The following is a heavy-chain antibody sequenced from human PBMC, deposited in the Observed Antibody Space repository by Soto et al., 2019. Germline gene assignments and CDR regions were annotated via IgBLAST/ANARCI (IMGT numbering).Heavy chain of an antibody. J-gene: IGHJ6*02. Sequence: ASVKVSCKASGYTFKSYAMHWVRQAPGQRLEWMGWINAGNGNTKYSQKFQGRVTITRDTSTSTAYMELSSLRSEDTAVYYCARGQAIFGVVPYYYGMDVWGQGTTVTVSS. CDR2: INAGNGNT. D-gene: IGHD3-3*01. V-gene: IGHV1-3*01. CDR1: GYTFKSYA. CDR3: ARGQAIFGVVPYYYGMDV.